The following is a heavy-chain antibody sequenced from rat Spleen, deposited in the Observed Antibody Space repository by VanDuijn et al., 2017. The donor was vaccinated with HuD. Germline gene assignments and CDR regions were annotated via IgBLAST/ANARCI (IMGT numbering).Heavy chain of an antibody. CDR3: TRHGYNSYFDY. CDR2: ISYSGST. CDR1: DYSITTNY. V-gene: IGHV3-1*01. J-gene: IGHJ2*01. D-gene: IGHD1-9*01. Sequence: VQLKESGPGLVKPSQSLSLTCSVTDYSITTNYWGWIRKFPGNEMEWIGHISYSGSTNYNPSLKSRISITRDTSKNQFFLQLNSVTTEDTATYYCTRHGYNSYFDYWGQGVMVTVSS.